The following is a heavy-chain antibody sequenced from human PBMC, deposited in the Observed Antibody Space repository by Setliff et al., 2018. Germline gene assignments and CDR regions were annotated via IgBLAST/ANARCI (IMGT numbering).Heavy chain of an antibody. Sequence: GASVKVSCKASGYTFTNYGITWVRQAPGQGLEWIGWINNYNFNTNYAQKFQDRVTLTTHTSTNMGYLELRDLRSDDTAVYYCLRLVRYCTKIACQATSGDEVWGLGTLVTVSS. D-gene: IGHD2-8*01. CDR2: INNYNFNT. J-gene: IGHJ4*02. V-gene: IGHV1-18*01. CDR3: LRLVRYCTKIACQATSGDEV. CDR1: GYTFTNYG.